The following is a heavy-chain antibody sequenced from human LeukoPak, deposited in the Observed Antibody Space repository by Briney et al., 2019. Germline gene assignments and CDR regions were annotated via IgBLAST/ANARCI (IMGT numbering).Heavy chain of an antibody. J-gene: IGHJ3*02. D-gene: IGHD6-19*01. Sequence: SGGSLRLSCAASGFTFSSYSMNWVRQAPGKGLEWVSSISSSSSYIYYADSVKGRFTISRDNAKNSLYLQMNSLRAEDTAVYYCARDWVSGWYRRSAFDIWGQGTMVTVSS. V-gene: IGHV3-21*01. CDR2: ISSSSSYI. CDR3: ARDWVSGWYRRSAFDI. CDR1: GFTFSSYS.